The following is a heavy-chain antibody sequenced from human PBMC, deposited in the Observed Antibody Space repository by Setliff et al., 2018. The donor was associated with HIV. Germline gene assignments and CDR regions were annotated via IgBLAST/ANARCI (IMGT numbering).Heavy chain of an antibody. CDR3: ARNFGLSPSGKYYYYYGIDI. CDR2: VNPNSGDA. Sequence: ASVKVSCKASGYTFTGHYLHWGRQAPGQGLEWLGWVNPNSGDAIYAQNFQGRVTMTRDTSINAASMELGGLRSDDTAVYYCARNFGLSPSGKYYYYYGIDIWGQGTTVTVS. CDR1: GYTFTGHY. V-gene: IGHV1-2*02. J-gene: IGHJ6*02. D-gene: IGHD3-10*01.